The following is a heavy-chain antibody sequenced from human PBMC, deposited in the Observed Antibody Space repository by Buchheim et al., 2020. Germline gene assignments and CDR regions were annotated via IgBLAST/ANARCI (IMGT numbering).Heavy chain of an antibody. CDR3: ARGEYSGYDLPRRPGYYYYGMDV. CDR2: IYTSGST. CDR1: GGSISSGSYY. V-gene: IGHV4-61*02. J-gene: IGHJ6*02. D-gene: IGHD5-12*01. Sequence: QVQLQESGPGLVKPSQTLSLTCTVSGGSISSGSYYWSWIRQPAGKGLEWIGRIYTSGSTNYNPSLKSRVTISVDTSKNQFSLKLSSVTAADTAVYYCARGEYSGYDLPRRPGYYYYGMDVWGQGTT.